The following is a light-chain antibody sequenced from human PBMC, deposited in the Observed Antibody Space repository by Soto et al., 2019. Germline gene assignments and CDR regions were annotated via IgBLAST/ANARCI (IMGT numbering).Light chain of an antibody. CDR1: QSITSS. V-gene: IGKV3-15*01. CDR3: QQYNNWPPN. J-gene: IGKJ5*01. Sequence: SPGILSLRTEIRASLSCGVSQSITSSCLAWYKQKPCQAPRLLIYGASSRATGIPARFSGSASGTEFTLTISSLQSEDFTVYYCQQYNNWPPNFGQVARLEVK. CDR2: GAS.